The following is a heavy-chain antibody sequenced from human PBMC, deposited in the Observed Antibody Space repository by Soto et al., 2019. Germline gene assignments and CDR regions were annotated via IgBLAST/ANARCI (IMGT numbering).Heavy chain of an antibody. Sequence: QVQLVQSGAEVKKPGSSVKVSCKASGGTFSSYAISWVRQAPGQGLEWMGGIIPIPGTANYAQKVQGRVTITADESTSTAYMDLSSLRSEDTAVYSCARSQGSSTSLEIYYYYYYGMDVWGPGTMVIVSS. V-gene: IGHV1-69*01. CDR3: ARSQGSSTSLEIYYYYYYGMDV. D-gene: IGHD2-2*01. CDR2: IIPIPGTA. J-gene: IGHJ6*02. CDR1: GGTFSSYA.